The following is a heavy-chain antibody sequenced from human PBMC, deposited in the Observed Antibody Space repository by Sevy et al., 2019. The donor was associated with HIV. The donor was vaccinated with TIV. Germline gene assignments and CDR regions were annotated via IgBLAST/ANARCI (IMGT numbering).Heavy chain of an antibody. Sequence: GGSLRLSCAASGFTFSSYWMHWVRQAPGKGLVWVSRINSDGSSTSYADSVKGRFTISRDNAKNTLYLQMNSLRAEDTAVYYCARGLLSIAARRFYYYYGMDVWGQGTTVTVSS. V-gene: IGHV3-74*01. J-gene: IGHJ6*02. CDR3: ARGLLSIAARRFYYYYGMDV. CDR1: GFTFSSYW. D-gene: IGHD6-6*01. CDR2: INSDGSST.